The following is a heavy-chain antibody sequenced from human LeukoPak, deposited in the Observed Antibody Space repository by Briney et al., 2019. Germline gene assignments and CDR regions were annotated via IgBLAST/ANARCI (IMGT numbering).Heavy chain of an antibody. CDR1: GFTFSTYS. D-gene: IGHD4-23*01. J-gene: IGHJ3*01. CDR2: ISGTGSYI. CDR3: DRHDYRSTSDAFNV. Sequence: PGGTLRLSCAASGFTFSTYSMTWVRQAPGQGLEWVSSISGTGSYIYSADSVKGRFTSSRNNAKNSLYLQMNSLRAENAALYDGDRHDYRSTSDAFNVWGQGTMVTVSS. V-gene: IGHV3-21*01.